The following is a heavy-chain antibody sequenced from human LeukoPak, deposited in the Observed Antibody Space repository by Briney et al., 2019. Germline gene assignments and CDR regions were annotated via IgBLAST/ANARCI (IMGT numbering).Heavy chain of an antibody. D-gene: IGHD4-11*01. J-gene: IGHJ4*02. V-gene: IGHV3-7*03. Sequence: PGGSLRLSCAASGFTFTTYWMSRIRQAPGKGLEWVANINQDGTDKYYVDPVKGRFTFSRDNAQNSLYLQMSSLRVEDTAVYYCVTYSAGLYKGLEFWGQGTQVTVSS. CDR2: INQDGTDK. CDR3: VTYSAGLYKGLEF. CDR1: GFTFTTYW.